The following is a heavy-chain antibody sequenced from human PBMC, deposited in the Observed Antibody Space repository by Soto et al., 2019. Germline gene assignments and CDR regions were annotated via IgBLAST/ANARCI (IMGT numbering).Heavy chain of an antibody. D-gene: IGHD3-22*01. V-gene: IGHV4-39*01. CDR3: VGSGYSPFDY. J-gene: IGHJ4*02. CDR1: GGSVSSSSYY. Sequence: SETLSLTCTVSGGSVSSSSYYWGWIRQPPGKGLEWIGSLYYSGSTYYNPSLKSRVTISVDTSKNQFSLKLSSVTAADTAVYYCVGSGYSPFDYWGQGTLVTVSS. CDR2: LYYSGST.